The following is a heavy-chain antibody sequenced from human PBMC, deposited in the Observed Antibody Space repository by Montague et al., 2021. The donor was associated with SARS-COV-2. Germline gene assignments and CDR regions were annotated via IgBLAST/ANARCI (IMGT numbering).Heavy chain of an antibody. V-gene: IGHV3-7*03. J-gene: IGHJ4*02. CDR3: ARDPNWGAH. D-gene: IGHD7-27*01. CDR2: SDK. Sequence: SDKYYVESVKGRFTISRDNARNSLYLQLNNLRAEDTAVYYCARDPNWGAHWGQGNLVTVSS.